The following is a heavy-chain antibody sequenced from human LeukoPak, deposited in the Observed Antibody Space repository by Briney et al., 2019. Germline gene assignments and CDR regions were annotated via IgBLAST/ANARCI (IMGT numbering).Heavy chain of an antibody. CDR2: ISYDGSNK. CDR3: AKETAAAPLFYYGMDV. D-gene: IGHD6-13*01. Sequence: GRSLRLSCAASGFTLSSYGMHWVRQAPGKGLGWVAVISYDGSNKYYADSVKGRFTITRGNSKNTLYLQMNSLRAEDTAVYYCAKETAAAPLFYYGMDVWGKGTTVTVSS. V-gene: IGHV3-30*18. CDR1: GFTLSSYG. J-gene: IGHJ6*04.